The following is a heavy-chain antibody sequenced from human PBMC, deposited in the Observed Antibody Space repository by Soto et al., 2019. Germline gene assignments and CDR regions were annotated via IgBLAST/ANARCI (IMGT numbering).Heavy chain of an antibody. J-gene: IGHJ6*02. D-gene: IGHD3-3*01. CDR1: GYTFTSYG. CDR2: ISAYNGNT. CDR3: AGGGVSYDFWSGLYYYYYYGMDV. V-gene: IGHV1-18*01. Sequence: QVQLVQSGAEVKKPGASVKVSCKASGYTFTSYGISWVRQAPGQGLEWMGWISAYNGNTNYAQKLQGRVTMTTDTSTSTAYMGLGSLRSDDTAVDYCAGGGVSYDFWSGLYYYYYYGMDVWGQGTTVTVSS.